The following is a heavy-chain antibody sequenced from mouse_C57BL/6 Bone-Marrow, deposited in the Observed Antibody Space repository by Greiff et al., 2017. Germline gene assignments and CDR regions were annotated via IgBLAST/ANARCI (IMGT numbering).Heavy chain of an antibody. CDR1: GYSITSGYY. CDR3: AGDDYGSGGDY. Sequence: EVQLVESGPGLVKPSQSLSLTCSVSGYSITSGYYWYWIRQFPGNQLEWMGYISYDGSNNYNPSLKNRISITRDTSKNPFFLKLNSVTTEDTATDCCAGDDYGSGGDYWGQGTTLTVSS. D-gene: IGHD1-1*01. V-gene: IGHV3-6*01. CDR2: ISYDGSN. J-gene: IGHJ2*01.